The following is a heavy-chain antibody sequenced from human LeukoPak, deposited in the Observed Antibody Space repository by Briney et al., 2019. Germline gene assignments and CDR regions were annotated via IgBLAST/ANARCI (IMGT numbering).Heavy chain of an antibody. CDR3: ARTYDILTGYYVY. J-gene: IGHJ4*02. CDR2: IIPIFGTA. CDR1: GGTFSSYA. Sequence: GASVKVSCKASGGTFSSYAISWVRQAPGQGFEWMGGIIPIFGTANYAQKFQGRVTITADESTSTAYMELSSLRSEDTAVYYCARTYDILTGYYVYWGQGTLVTVSS. D-gene: IGHD3-9*01. V-gene: IGHV1-69*13.